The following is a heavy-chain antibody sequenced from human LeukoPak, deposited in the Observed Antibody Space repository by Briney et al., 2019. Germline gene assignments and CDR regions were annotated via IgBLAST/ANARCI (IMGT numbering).Heavy chain of an antibody. D-gene: IGHD3-22*01. V-gene: IGHV3-49*04. CDR1: GFTFGDYA. J-gene: IGHJ6*02. CDR3: RGDSSGYYSDYGMDV. Sequence: GGSLRLSCTASGFTFGDYAMSWVRQAPGKGLEWVSFIIMKAYGGTTEYAASVKGRFTISRDDSKSIAYLQMNSLKTEDTAVYYCRGDSSGYYSDYGMDVWGQGTTVTVSS. CDR2: IIMKAYGGTT.